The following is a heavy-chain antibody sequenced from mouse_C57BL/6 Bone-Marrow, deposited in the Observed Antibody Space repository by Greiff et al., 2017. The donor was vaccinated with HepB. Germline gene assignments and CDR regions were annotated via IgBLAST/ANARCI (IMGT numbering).Heavy chain of an antibody. CDR1: GYSITSGYY. CDR3: ARDRWLLPFRAMDY. V-gene: IGHV3-6*01. J-gene: IGHJ4*01. CDR2: ISYDGSN. Sequence: DVQLQESGPGLVKPSQSLSLTCSVTGYSITSGYYWNWIRQFPGNKLEWMGYISYDGSNNYNPSLKNRISITRDTSKNQFCLKLNSVTTEDTATYYCARDRWLLPFRAMDYWGQGTSVTVSS. D-gene: IGHD2-3*01.